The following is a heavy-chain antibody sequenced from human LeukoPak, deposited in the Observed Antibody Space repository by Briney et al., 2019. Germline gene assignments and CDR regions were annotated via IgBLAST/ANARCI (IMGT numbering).Heavy chain of an antibody. CDR2: VIPIFGTA. D-gene: IGHD2-2*01. CDR1: GGTFSSYA. V-gene: IGHV1-69*05. Sequence: SVKVSCKASGGTFSSYAISWVRQAPGQGLEWMGGVIPIFGTANYAQKFQGRVTITTDESTSTAYMELSSPRSEDTAVYYCARDSFYCSSTSCYGRYFDYWGQGTLVTVSS. CDR3: ARDSFYCSSTSCYGRYFDY. J-gene: IGHJ4*02.